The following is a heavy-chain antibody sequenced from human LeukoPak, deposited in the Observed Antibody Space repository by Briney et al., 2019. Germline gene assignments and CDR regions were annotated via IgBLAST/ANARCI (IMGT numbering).Heavy chain of an antibody. V-gene: IGHV1-69*04. CDR1: GGTFSSYA. J-gene: IGHJ4*02. CDR2: IIPILGIA. Sequence: SVKVSCKASGGTFSSYAISWVRQAPGQGLEWMGRIIPILGIANYAQKFQGRVTITADKSMSTAYMELSSLRSEDTAVYYCARGTIVATISLDYWGQGTLVTVSS. D-gene: IGHD5-12*01. CDR3: ARGTIVATISLDY.